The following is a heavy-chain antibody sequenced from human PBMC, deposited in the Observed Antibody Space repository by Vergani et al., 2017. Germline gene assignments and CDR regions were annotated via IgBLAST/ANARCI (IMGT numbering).Heavy chain of an antibody. J-gene: IGHJ6*02. CDR3: AREFRVRGALFHYYGMDV. CDR2: ISFDGNKK. CDR1: GFSFKSYG. D-gene: IGHD3-10*01. Sequence: QVRLVESGGGVVQPGRSLRLSCAASGFSFKSYGMHWVRQPPGKGLEWVATISFDGNKKDYTEAVRGRFTISRDSSKTLYLQMDSLRVEDTAVYYCAREFRVRGALFHYYGMDVWGQGTTVTVSS. V-gene: IGHV3-30*03.